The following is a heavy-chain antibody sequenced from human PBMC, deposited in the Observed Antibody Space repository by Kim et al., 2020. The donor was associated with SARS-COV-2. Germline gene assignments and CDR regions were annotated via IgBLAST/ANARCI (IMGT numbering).Heavy chain of an antibody. Sequence: GGSLRLSCAASGFPFSYSYMSWIRQAPGKGLEWISYITESGDTMYYADSVKGRFTISRDNAKNSLYLQMNNLRAEDTAVYYCAIETWFLFDPWGQGTLVTVSS. CDR2: ITESGDTM. V-gene: IGHV3-11*01. CDR1: GFPFSYSY. CDR3: AIETWFLFDP. D-gene: IGHD3-10*01. J-gene: IGHJ5*02.